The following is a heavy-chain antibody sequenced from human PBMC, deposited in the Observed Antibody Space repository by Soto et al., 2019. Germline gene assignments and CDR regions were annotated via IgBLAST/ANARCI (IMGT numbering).Heavy chain of an antibody. CDR2: IWYDGSNK. J-gene: IGHJ4*02. CDR3: ARVSTPYYYDSSYFDY. Sequence: GGSLRLSCAASGFTFSSYGMHWVRQAPGKGLEWVAVIWYDGSNKYYADSVKGRFTISRDNSKNTLYLQMNSLRAEDTAVYYCARVSTPYYYDSSYFDYWGQGTLVTVPS. D-gene: IGHD3-22*01. CDR1: GFTFSSYG. V-gene: IGHV3-33*01.